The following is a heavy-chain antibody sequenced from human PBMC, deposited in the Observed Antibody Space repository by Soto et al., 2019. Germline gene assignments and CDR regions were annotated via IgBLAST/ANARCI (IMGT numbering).Heavy chain of an antibody. CDR1: RFTFSRYW. J-gene: IGHJ6*03. CDR2: INSDGSTT. Sequence: GGAPRLSCSASRFTFSRYWMHWVRPAPGKGLVWVSRINSDGSTTNYADSVKGRFTISRDNAKNTLYLQMNSLRAEDTAVYYCASWFRFAYYYSFMDVWGKGTTVTVSS. D-gene: IGHD3-16*01. V-gene: IGHV3-74*01. CDR3: ASWFRFAYYYSFMDV.